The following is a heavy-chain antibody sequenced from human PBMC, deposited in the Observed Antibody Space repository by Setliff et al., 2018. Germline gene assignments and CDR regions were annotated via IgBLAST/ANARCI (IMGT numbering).Heavy chain of an antibody. D-gene: IGHD2-15*01. V-gene: IGHV4-39*01. Sequence: ETLSLTCTVSGDSISSSNYYWGWIRQPPGKGLEWIAAIKYSGSTSFNPSLKSRVTISVDKSKSQFSLKLSSVTAVDTAVYYCARQGTYCDGGGGSCFPPNYWGQGTLVTVSA. CDR2: IKYSGST. CDR1: GDSISSSNYY. J-gene: IGHJ4*02. CDR3: ARQGTYCDGGGGSCFPPNY.